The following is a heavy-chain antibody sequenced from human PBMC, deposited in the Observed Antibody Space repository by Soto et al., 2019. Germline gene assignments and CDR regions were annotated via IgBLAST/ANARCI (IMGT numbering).Heavy chain of an antibody. V-gene: IGHV4-39*01. D-gene: IGHD6-6*01. J-gene: IGHJ4*02. Sequence: SETLSLTCTVSGGSISSSSYYWGWIRQPPGKGLEWIGSIYYSGSTHYNPSLKSRVTISVDTSKNQFSLKLSSVTAADTAVYYCVRHRPAARPPDYWGQGTLVTVSS. CDR3: VRHRPAARPPDY. CDR1: GGSISSSSYY. CDR2: IYYSGST.